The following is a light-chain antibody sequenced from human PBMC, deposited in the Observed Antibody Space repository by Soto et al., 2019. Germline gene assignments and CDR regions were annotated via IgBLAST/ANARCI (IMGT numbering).Light chain of an antibody. CDR2: DVT. Sequence: SVLTQPASVSGSPGQSITISCSGTSSDVGGYNYVSWYQQLPGKAPKLMIYDVTTRPSGVSNRFSGSKSGNTASLTISGLQAEDEGDYYCSSHASNRDVLFGGGTKVTVL. CDR3: SSHASNRDVL. CDR1: SSDVGGYNY. J-gene: IGLJ2*01. V-gene: IGLV2-14*03.